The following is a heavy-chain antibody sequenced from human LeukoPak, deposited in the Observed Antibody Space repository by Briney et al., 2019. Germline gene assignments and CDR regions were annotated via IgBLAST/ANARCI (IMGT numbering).Heavy chain of an antibody. Sequence: ASVKVSCKASGYNFASFDINWWRQSPGQRLGWRGWISTYNGNTNYAQKVQGRVTMTTDTSTSTAYMELRSLRSDDTAIYFCAISYNYPTSEYAGNDAFDIWGQGTLVTVS. D-gene: IGHD3-22*01. J-gene: IGHJ3*02. CDR1: GYNFASFD. CDR3: AISYNYPTSEYAGNDAFDI. V-gene: IGHV1-18*01. CDR2: ISTYNGNT.